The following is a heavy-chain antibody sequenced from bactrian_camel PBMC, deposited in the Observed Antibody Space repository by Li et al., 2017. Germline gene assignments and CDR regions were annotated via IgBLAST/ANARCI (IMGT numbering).Heavy chain of an antibody. CDR2: LNTDTTP. V-gene: IGHV3S55*01. CDR1: GWTFGRRC. Sequence: HVQLVESGGGSVQAGGSLRLSCVASGWTFGRRCQAWFRLAPGKEREGVAALNTDTTPVYADSVKGRFIISHDNAKNTLYLQMNSLNPEDTGTYTC.